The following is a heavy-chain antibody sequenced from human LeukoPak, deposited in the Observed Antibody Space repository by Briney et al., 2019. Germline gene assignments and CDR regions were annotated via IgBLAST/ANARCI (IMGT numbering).Heavy chain of an antibody. CDR1: GYSISSGSY. D-gene: IGHD6-13*01. V-gene: IGHV4-38-2*01. Sequence: ASESLSLTCAVSGYSISSGSYWGWIRQPPGKGLEWIGTLYHSGSTYYNPSLKSRVTISADTSKNQFTLNLSSVTAADTAVYNCARGRGTAAAGHFDYWGQGTLVTVSS. CDR2: LYHSGST. CDR3: ARGRGTAAAGHFDY. J-gene: IGHJ4*02.